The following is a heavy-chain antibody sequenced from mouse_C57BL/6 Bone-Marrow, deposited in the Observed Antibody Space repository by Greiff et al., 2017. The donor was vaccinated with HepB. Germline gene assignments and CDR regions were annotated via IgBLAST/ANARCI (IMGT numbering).Heavy chain of an antibody. CDR2: IRNKANGYTT. CDR1: GFTFTDYY. D-gene: IGHD1-1*01. CDR3: ARSTTVVAMDY. J-gene: IGHJ4*01. V-gene: IGHV7-3*01. Sequence: EVKVVESGGGLVQPGGSLSLSCAASGFTFTDYYMSWVRQPPGKALEWLGFIRNKANGYTTEYSASVKGRFTISRDNSQSILYLQMNALRAEDSATYYCARSTTVVAMDYWGQGTSVTVSS.